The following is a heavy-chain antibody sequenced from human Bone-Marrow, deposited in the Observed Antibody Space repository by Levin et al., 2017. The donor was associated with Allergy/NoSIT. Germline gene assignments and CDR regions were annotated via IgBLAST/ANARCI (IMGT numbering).Heavy chain of an antibody. J-gene: IGHJ4*02. CDR1: GFTFSSYG. CDR3: AKDFLSPEYSTDYGDPGPAFDY. Sequence: GGSLRLSCAASGFTFSSYGMHWVRQAPGKGLEWVAVISYDGSNKYYADSVKGRFTISRDNSKNTLYLQMNSLRAEDTAVYYCAKDFLSPEYSTDYGDPGPAFDYWGQGTLVTVSS. D-gene: IGHD4-17*01. V-gene: IGHV3-30*18. CDR2: ISYDGSNK.